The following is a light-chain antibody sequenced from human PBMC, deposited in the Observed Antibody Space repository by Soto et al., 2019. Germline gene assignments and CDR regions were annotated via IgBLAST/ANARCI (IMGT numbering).Light chain of an antibody. J-gene: IGKJ1*01. CDR1: QSISSY. Sequence: DIQMTQSPSSLSASVGDRVTITCRASQSISSYLNWYQQKPGKAPKLLIYAASSLQSGVPSRFSGSGSGTDFTLTISSLQPEDFATYYCQQSYSTLGTFGQGTGGYQ. V-gene: IGKV1-39*01. CDR3: QQSYSTLGT. CDR2: AAS.